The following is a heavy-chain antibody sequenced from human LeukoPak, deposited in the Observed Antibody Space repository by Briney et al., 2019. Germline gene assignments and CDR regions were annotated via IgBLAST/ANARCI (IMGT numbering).Heavy chain of an antibody. CDR2: VNPSGDST. Sequence: ASVKVSCKASGYTFTGYYIHWLRQAPGQGLEWMGIVNPSGDSTNYAQNFQSRVTMTGDTSTSTVYMELSSLRSEDTAVYYCARVRDGYNDAYDIWGQGTMVTVTS. J-gene: IGHJ3*02. CDR3: ARVRDGYNDAYDI. D-gene: IGHD5-24*01. V-gene: IGHV1-46*01. CDR1: GYTFTGYY.